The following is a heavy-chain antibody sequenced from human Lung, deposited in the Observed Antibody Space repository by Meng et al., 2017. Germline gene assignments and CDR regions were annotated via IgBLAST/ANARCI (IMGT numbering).Heavy chain of an antibody. Sequence: QLHLQESGPGLVKPSQTLPLSCTVSGGSISSSNYYWSWIRQPPGKGLEWSGHIYNSGSTYYNPSLKSRITISVDTSKNQFSLKLSSVTAADTAVYYCARGQKGYFDLWGRGTLVTVSS. V-gene: IGHV4-30-4*01. J-gene: IGHJ2*01. CDR3: ARGQKGYFDL. CDR2: IYNSGST. CDR1: GGSISSSNYY.